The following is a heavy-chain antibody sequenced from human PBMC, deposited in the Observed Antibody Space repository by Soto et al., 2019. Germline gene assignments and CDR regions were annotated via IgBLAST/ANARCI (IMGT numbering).Heavy chain of an antibody. CDR3: ACAPRIAVAATG. V-gene: IGHV3-30*03. Sequence: PGGSLRLSCAASGFTFSSYGMHWVRQAPGKGLEWVAVISYDGSNKYYADSVKGRFTISRDNSKNTLYLQMNSLRAEDTAVYYCACAPRIAVAATGWGQGTLVTVSS. D-gene: IGHD6-19*01. CDR1: GFTFSSYG. J-gene: IGHJ4*02. CDR2: ISYDGSNK.